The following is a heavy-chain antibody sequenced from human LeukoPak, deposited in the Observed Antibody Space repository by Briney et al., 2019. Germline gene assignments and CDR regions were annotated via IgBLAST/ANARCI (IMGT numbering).Heavy chain of an antibody. D-gene: IGHD1-26*01. CDR2: INTNIRIT. V-gene: IGHV3-48*02. CDR3: ASSGNYRFDY. J-gene: IGHJ4*02. CDR1: GFTFSSYT. Sequence: PGGSLRLSCAASGFTFSSYTMNWVRQAPGKGLEWVSHINTNIRITAYAGSVKGRFTISRDNAKNSLYLQMNSLRDEDTAVYYCASSGNYRFDYWGQGTLVTVSS.